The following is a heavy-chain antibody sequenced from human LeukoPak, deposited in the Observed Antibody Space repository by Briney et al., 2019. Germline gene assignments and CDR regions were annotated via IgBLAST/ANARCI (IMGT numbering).Heavy chain of an antibody. D-gene: IGHD2-21*02. V-gene: IGHV3-30-3*01. Sequence: GGSLRLSCAASGFTFSSYAMHWVRQAPGKGLEWVAVISYDGSNKYYADSVEGRFTISRDNSKNTLYLQMNSLRAEDTAVYYCARQVVTWFDPWGQGTLVTVSS. CDR2: ISYDGSNK. CDR1: GFTFSSYA. J-gene: IGHJ5*02. CDR3: ARQVVTWFDP.